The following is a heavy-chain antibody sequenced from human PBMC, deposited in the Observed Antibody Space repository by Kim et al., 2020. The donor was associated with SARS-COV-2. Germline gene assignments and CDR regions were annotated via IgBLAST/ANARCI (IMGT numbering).Heavy chain of an antibody. J-gene: IGHJ6*02. D-gene: IGHD2-15*01. CDR3: AKYCSGGSCNYLHYYGMDV. V-gene: IGHV3-23*01. Sequence: KGRFTISRDISKNTRYLQMNSLRAEDTAVYYCAKYCSGGSCNYLHYYGMDVWGQGTTVTGSS.